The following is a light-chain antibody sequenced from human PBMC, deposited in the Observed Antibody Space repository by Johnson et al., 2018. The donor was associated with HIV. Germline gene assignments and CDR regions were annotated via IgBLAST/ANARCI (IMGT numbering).Light chain of an antibody. CDR1: SSNIGNNY. Sequence: QSVLTQSPSVSAAPGQKVTISCSGSSSNIGNNYVSWYQQLPGTAPKLLIHENNKRPSGIPDRFSGSKSGTSATLGITGLQTGDEADYYCGTWDSSLSAYVFATGTKVTVL. CDR2: ENN. V-gene: IGLV1-51*02. J-gene: IGLJ1*01. CDR3: GTWDSSLSAYV.